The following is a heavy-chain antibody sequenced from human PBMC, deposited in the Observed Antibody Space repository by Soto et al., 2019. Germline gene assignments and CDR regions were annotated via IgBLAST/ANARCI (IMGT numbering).Heavy chain of an antibody. V-gene: IGHV4-38-2*02. CDR3: AKDRDDGSASSEFRLFDH. CDR2: IFHTGYT. Sequence: SETLSLTCAVSGYSITSGRYWGWIRQSPGTGLEWIGSIFHTGYTYYNPSLKSRVTLSVDTSKNQFSLNLNSVTAADTAVYFCAKDRDDGSASSEFRLFDHWGQGILVTVSS. CDR1: GYSITSGRY. D-gene: IGHD3-22*01. J-gene: IGHJ4*02.